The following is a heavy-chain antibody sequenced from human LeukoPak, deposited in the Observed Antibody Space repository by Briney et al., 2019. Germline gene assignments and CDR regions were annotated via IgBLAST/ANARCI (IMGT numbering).Heavy chain of an antibody. D-gene: IGHD4-11*01. CDR3: ARSKSTTVTTLDYYYYMDV. CDR2: IIPIFGTA. Sequence: SVKVSCKASGGTFSSYAISWVRQAPGQGLEWMGGIIPIFGTANYAQKFQGRVTITTDESTSTAYLELSSLRSEDTAVYYCARSKSTTVTTLDYYYYMDVWGKGTTVTVSS. J-gene: IGHJ6*03. V-gene: IGHV1-69*05. CDR1: GGTFSSYA.